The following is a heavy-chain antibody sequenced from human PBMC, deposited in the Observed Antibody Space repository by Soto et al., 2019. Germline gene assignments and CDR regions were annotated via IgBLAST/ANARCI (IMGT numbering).Heavy chain of an antibody. D-gene: IGHD6-6*01. Sequence: EVQLVESGGGLVQPGGSLRLSCAASGFTFSSYSMNWVRQAPGKGLEWVSYISSSSTIYYADSVKGRFTISRDNAKNSLYLQMNSLRAEDTAVYYCARDQIAARPGWFDPWGQGTLVTVSS. CDR1: GFTFSSYS. CDR3: ARDQIAARPGWFDP. CDR2: ISSSSTI. V-gene: IGHV3-48*01. J-gene: IGHJ5*02.